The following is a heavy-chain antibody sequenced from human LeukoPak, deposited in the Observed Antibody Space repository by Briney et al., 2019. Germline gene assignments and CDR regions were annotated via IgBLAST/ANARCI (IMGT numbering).Heavy chain of an antibody. CDR2: ITSNSGSI. D-gene: IGHD4-17*01. J-gene: IGHJ4*02. V-gene: IGHV3-21*01. CDR1: GFSFSRYS. Sequence: GGSLRLSCAASGFSFSRYSMNWVRQAPGKGLEWVSSITSNSGSIYYADSVKGRFTISRDNAKNSLYLQMNSLRVEDTAVYYCARGNSGDYEYWGQGTLVTVSS. CDR3: ARGNSGDYEY.